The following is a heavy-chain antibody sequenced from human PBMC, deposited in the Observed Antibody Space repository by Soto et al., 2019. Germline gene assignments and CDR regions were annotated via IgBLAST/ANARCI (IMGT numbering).Heavy chain of an antibody. CDR2: VGGDGRGT. V-gene: IGHV3-23*01. CDR3: AKSGSTSRDWFDX. J-gene: IGHJ5*02. D-gene: IGHD2-2*01. CDR1: GFTFVSYA. Sequence: GGSLRLSCAASGFTFVSYAMSWVRQAPGKGLQWVSLVGGDGRGTSYADSVKGRFTISRDNSKDTLHLQMNSLRADDTAIYYCAKSGSTSRDWFDXWGQGILVTVSS.